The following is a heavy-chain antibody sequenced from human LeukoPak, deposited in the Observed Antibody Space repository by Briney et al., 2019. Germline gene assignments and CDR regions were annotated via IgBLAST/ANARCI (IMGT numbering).Heavy chain of an antibody. D-gene: IGHD1-26*01. CDR3: AIDGNSGSWGLYYYYYYMDV. CDR2: INPNSGGT. Sequence: ASVKVSCTASGGTFSSYAISWVRQAPGQGLEWMGWINPNSGGTNYAQKFQGRVTMTRDTAISTAYMELSRLRSDDTAVYYCAIDGNSGSWGLYYYYYYMDVWGKGTTVTVSS. V-gene: IGHV1-2*02. CDR1: GGTFSSYA. J-gene: IGHJ6*03.